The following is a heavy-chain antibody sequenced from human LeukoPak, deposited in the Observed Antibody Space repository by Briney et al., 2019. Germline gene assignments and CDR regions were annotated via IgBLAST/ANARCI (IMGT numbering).Heavy chain of an antibody. J-gene: IGHJ5*02. V-gene: IGHV1-8*01. D-gene: IGHD2-2*01. CDR2: MNPNSGNT. Sequence: ASVKVSCKASGYTFTSYDINWVRQATGQGLEWMGWMNPNSGNTGYAQKFQGRVTMTRNTSISTAYMELSSLRSEDTAVYYCARGTGYCSSTSCRFDPWGQGTLVTVSS. CDR1: GYTFTSYD. CDR3: ARGTGYCSSTSCRFDP.